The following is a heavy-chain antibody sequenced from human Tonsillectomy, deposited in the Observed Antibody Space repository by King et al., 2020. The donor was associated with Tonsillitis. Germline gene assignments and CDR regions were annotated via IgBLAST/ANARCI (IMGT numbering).Heavy chain of an antibody. J-gene: IGHJ3*02. D-gene: IGHD3-22*01. CDR1: GFTFSSYW. CDR3: ASYYEGRGSEDAFDI. V-gene: IGHV3-7*03. CDR2: IKQYGSEK. Sequence: VQLVESGGDLVLPGGSLRLSCVASGFTFSSYWMSWVRQAPGKGLEWVANIKQYGSEKYYVDSVKGRFTISRDNAKNSLYVQMNKLRAEDTAVYYCASYYEGRGSEDAFDIWGQGTMVTVSS.